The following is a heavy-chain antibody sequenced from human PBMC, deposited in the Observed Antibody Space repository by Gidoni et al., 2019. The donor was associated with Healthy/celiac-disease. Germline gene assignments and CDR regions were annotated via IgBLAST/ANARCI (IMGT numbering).Heavy chain of an antibody. Sequence: EVQLVESGGGLVKPGGSLRLSCAASGFPFSSYSMNWVRQAPGKGLEWVSSISSSSSYIYYADSVKGRFTISRDNAKNSLYLQMNSLRAEDTAVYYWARVYYYGPRAFDYWGQGTLVTVSS. V-gene: IGHV3-21*01. CDR1: GFPFSSYS. CDR3: ARVYYYGPRAFDY. CDR2: ISSSSSYI. D-gene: IGHD3-10*01. J-gene: IGHJ4*02.